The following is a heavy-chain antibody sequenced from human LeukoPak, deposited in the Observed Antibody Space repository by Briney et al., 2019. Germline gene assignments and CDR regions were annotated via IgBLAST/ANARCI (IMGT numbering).Heavy chain of an antibody. D-gene: IGHD3-3*01. CDR1: GYTLTELS. CDR3: ATDRRYDFWSGYSTNLNFDY. CDR2: LDPEDGET. J-gene: IGHJ4*02. Sequence: ASVKVSCKVSGYTLTELSMHWVRQAPGKGLEWMGGLDPEDGETIYAQKFQGRVTMTEDTSTDTAYMELSSLRSEDTAVYYCATDRRYDFWSGYSTNLNFDYWGQGTLVTVSS. V-gene: IGHV1-24*01.